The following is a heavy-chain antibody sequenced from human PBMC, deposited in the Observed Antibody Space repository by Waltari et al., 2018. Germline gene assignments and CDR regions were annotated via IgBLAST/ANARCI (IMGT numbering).Heavy chain of an antibody. CDR2: IYYSGST. D-gene: IGHD6-13*01. V-gene: IGHV4-39*01. CDR1: GGSISSSSYY. CDR3: ARHFGGYGSSWYDYYYGMDV. Sequence: QLQLQESGPGLVKPSETLSLTCTVSGGSISSSSYYWGWIRQPPGKGLEWIGSIYYSGSTYYNPSLKSRVTISVDTSKNQFSLKPSSVTAADTAVYYCARHFGGYGSSWYDYYYGMDVWGQGTTVTVSS. J-gene: IGHJ6*02.